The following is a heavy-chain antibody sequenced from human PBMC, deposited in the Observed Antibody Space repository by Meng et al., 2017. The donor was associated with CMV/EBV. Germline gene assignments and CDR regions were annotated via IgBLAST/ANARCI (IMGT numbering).Heavy chain of an antibody. J-gene: IGHJ4*02. CDR2: IIPIYGTA. Sequence: QDKLVQSRANLQKPGAQAKVSCKASGDTFSSNANSRVRQAPGQGLEWMGGIIPIYGTASYAQKFQGRVTITADESTSTAYMELSSLRSEDTAVYYCASADDIGMDYWGQGTLVTLSS. CDR3: ASADDIGMDY. CDR1: GDTFSSNA. D-gene: IGHD3-9*01. V-gene: IGHV1-69*13.